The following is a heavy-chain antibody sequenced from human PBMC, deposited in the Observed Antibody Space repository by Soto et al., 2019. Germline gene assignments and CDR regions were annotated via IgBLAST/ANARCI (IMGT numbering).Heavy chain of an antibody. CDR3: ARDLSLPGYSSSWYRYFDY. V-gene: IGHV4-30-4*01. CDR2: IYYSGST. Sequence: SETLYLTCSVSGCSISSGDYYWSWIRQPAGKGLEWIGYIYYSGSTYYNPSLKSRVTISVDTSKNQFSLKLSSVTAADTAVYYCARDLSLPGYSSSWYRYFDYWGQGTLVTVSS. J-gene: IGHJ4*02. D-gene: IGHD6-13*01. CDR1: GCSISSGDYY.